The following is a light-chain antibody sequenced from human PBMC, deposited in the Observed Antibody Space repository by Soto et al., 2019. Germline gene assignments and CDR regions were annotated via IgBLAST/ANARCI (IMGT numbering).Light chain of an antibody. CDR3: SSYSISTAYL. V-gene: IGLV2-14*01. CDR1: SSDVGGYDY. J-gene: IGLJ1*01. CDR2: EVS. Sequence: ALTQPASVSGSPGQSITISCTGTSSDVGGYDYVSWYQLHPGKAPKLMVFEVSNRPSGVSYRFSGSKSGNTPSLTISGLQAEDEADYFCSSYSISTAYLFGTGTKVTVL.